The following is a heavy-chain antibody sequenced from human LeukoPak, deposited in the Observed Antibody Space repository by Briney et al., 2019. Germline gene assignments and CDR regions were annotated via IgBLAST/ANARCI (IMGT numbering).Heavy chain of an antibody. J-gene: IGHJ4*02. CDR2: IKQDGSET. Sequence: PGGSLRLSCAASGFTFRIYWMSWLRQVPGKGLEWVANIKQDGSETYYVDSVKGRFTISRDNSKNTLYLQMNSLRAEDTAVYYCAKGPKQLVFVRGYYFDYWGQGTLVTVSS. D-gene: IGHD6-13*01. CDR3: AKGPKQLVFVRGYYFDY. V-gene: IGHV3-7*01. CDR1: GFTFRIYW.